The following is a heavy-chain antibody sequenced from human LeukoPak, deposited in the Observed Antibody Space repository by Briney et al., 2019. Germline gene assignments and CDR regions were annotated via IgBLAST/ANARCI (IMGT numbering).Heavy chain of an antibody. CDR2: IYSGGST. CDR1: GFTFSSYW. V-gene: IGHV3-53*01. Sequence: GGSLRLSCAVSGFTFSSYWMSWVRQAPGKGLEWVSVIYSGGSTYYADSVKGRFTISRDNSKNTLYLQMNSLRAEDTAVYYCARRSGSYGSLIFDYWGQGTLVTVSS. D-gene: IGHD5-18*01. CDR3: ARRSGSYGSLIFDY. J-gene: IGHJ4*02.